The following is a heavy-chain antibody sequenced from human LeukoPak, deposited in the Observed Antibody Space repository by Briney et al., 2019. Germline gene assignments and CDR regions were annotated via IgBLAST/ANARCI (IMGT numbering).Heavy chain of an antibody. D-gene: IGHD6-19*01. V-gene: IGHV3-23*01. J-gene: IGHJ4*02. CDR2: ITTSGGNTY. CDR3: AKRPVYNGGWYYFDY. Sequence: HPGGSLRLSCAASGFTVSDYGMSWVRQPPGKGLEWVSTITTSGGNTYYNADSVKGRFTITRDNAKNTLYLQMNSLRAEDTAVYHCAKRPVYNGGWYYFDYWGQGALVTVSS. CDR1: GFTVSDYG.